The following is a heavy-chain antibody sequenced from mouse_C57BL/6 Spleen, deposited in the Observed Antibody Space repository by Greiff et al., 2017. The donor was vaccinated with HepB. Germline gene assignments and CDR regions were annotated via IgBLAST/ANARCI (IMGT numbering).Heavy chain of an antibody. CDR3: ARSGLNTTVVEDY. D-gene: IGHD1-1*01. V-gene: IGHV1-50*01. J-gene: IGHJ2*01. Sequence: QVQLQQSGAELVKPGASVKLSCKASGYTFTSYWMQWVKQRPGQGLEWIGEIDPADSYTNYNQKFKGKATLTADTSSSTAYMQLSSLTSEDSAVYYCARSGLNTTVVEDYWGQGTTLTVSS. CDR2: IDPADSYT. CDR1: GYTFTSYW.